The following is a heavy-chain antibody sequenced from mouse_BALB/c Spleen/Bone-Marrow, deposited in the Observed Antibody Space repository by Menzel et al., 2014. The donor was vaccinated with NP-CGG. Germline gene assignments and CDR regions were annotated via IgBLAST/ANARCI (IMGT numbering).Heavy chain of an antibody. CDR1: GYSFXGYY. Sequence: LVKTGASVKISCKASGYSFXGYYMHWVKQSHGKSLEWIGYISCYNGATSYNQKFKGKATFTVDTSSSTAYMQFNSLTSEDSAVYYCARGDGYYVDFDYWGKGTTLTVSS. J-gene: IGHJ2*01. CDR2: ISCYNGAT. V-gene: IGHV1S34*01. D-gene: IGHD2-3*01. CDR3: ARGDGYYVDFDY.